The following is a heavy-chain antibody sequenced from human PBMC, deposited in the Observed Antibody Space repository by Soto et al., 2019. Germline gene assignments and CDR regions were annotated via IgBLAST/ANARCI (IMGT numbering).Heavy chain of an antibody. D-gene: IGHD2-21*02. CDR3: ARDHRGGNSGGRFDP. CDR1: GYSFSGYG. J-gene: IGHJ5*02. CDR2: ISTYNGNT. Sequence: QVQLVQSGAEVKKPGASVKVSCQASGYSFSGYGITWVRQAPGQGLEWMGWISTYNGNTKYLQKIQGRVTMTTDTSTSTAYMELRSLRSDDTAIYYCARDHRGGNSGGRFDPWGQGTRVTVSS. V-gene: IGHV1-18*01.